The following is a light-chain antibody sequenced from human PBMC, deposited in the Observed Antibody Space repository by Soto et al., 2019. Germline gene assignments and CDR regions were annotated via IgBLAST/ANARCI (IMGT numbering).Light chain of an antibody. Sequence: DIQMTHSPSSLSASVGDTVTITCRANYNIRNSLNWYQQKPREAPKLLIYASASLESGVPSRFSGSASGTDFTLTINSLQPEDFATYYCQQSYSTPLTFGQGTKVDIK. CDR1: YNIRNS. J-gene: IGKJ1*01. V-gene: IGKV1-39*01. CDR3: QQSYSTPLT. CDR2: ASA.